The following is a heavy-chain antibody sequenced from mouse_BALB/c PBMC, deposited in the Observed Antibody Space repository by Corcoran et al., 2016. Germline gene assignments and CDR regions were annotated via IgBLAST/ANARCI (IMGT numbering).Heavy chain of an antibody. Sequence: DVQLQESGPGLVKPSQSLSLTCSVTGYSITSGYYWNWIRQFPGNKLELIGYISYDGSNNYNPSLKNRISITRDTSTNQFFLKLNSVTTEDTAAYYCARCYDYMYYWGQGPEVTVSS. D-gene: IGHD2-4*01. CDR1: GYSITSGYY. CDR3: ARCYDYMYY. J-gene: IGHJ4*01. V-gene: IGHV3-6*02. CDR2: ISYDGSN.